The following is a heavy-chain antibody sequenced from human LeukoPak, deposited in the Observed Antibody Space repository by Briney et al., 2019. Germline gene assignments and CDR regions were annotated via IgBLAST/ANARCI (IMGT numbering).Heavy chain of an antibody. D-gene: IGHD2-15*01. CDR2: ISGSGGST. CDR1: GFTFSSYD. J-gene: IGHJ4*02. CDR3: ARDKGYCSGGSCYSEGYFDY. Sequence: GGSLRLSCAASGFTFSSYDMSWVRQAPGKGLEWVSAISGSGGSTYYADAVKGRFTISRDNSKNTLYLQMNSLRAEDTAVYYCARDKGYCSGGSCYSEGYFDYWGQGTLVTVSS. V-gene: IGHV3-23*01.